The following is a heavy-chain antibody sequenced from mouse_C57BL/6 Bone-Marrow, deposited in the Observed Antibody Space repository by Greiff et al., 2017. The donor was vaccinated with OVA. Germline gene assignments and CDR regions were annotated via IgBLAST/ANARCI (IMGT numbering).Heavy chain of an antibody. J-gene: IGHJ3*01. CDR2: ISLKSDNYAT. CDR3: TASTTVVAPAY. Sequence: EVKLEESGGGLVQPGGSMKLSCVASGFTFSNYWMNWVRQSPEKGLEWVAQISLKSDNYATHYAVSVKGRFTISRDDSKSSVDLQMNNLRAEDTVIYYCTASTTVVAPAYWGQGTLVTVSA. D-gene: IGHD1-1*01. CDR1: GFTFSNYW. V-gene: IGHV6-3*01.